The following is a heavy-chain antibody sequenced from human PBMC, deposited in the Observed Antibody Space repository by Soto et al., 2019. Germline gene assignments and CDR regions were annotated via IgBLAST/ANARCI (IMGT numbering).Heavy chain of an antibody. Sequence: GGSLRLSCAASGFTFSSYAMSWVRQAPGKGLEWVSAISGSGGSTYYADSVRGRFTVSRDNSKNTLYLQMNSLRAEDTAVYFCANLPPWLHDTLDCCSQRTLVTVSS. V-gene: IGHV3-23*01. J-gene: IGHJ4*02. CDR2: ISGSGGST. CDR1: GFTFSSYA. CDR3: ANLPPWLHDTLDC. D-gene: IGHD5-12*01.